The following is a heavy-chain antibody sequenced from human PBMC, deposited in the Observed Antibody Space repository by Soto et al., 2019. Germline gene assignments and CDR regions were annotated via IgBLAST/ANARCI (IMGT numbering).Heavy chain of an antibody. Sequence: EVQLVESGGGLVQPGGSLRLSCAASQFTFSRYWMHWVRQAPGKGLMWVSRINSDGSRTTYAGSVKGRFTISRDNAKKTPFLQMTSLRAEVSAVYYCVRVATGSYDGFDPWGQGTLVTVSS. CDR2: INSDGSRT. V-gene: IGHV3-74*03. CDR1: QFTFSRYW. J-gene: IGHJ5*02. CDR3: VRVATGSYDGFDP. D-gene: IGHD1-26*01.